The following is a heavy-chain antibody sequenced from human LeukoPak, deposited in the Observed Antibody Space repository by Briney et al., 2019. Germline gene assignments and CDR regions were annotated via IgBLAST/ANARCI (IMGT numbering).Heavy chain of an antibody. Sequence: QAGGSLRLSCEASGFTFSTYPMHWVRQAPDKGLEWVAMISHHGSNEYYADSVKGRFTISRDNSKNTVYLQMNNPRVEDTAIYYCARVHDTTGYYHYFDSWGQGTLFTVSS. CDR1: GFTFSTYP. D-gene: IGHD3-9*01. V-gene: IGHV3-30*14. CDR2: ISHHGSNE. J-gene: IGHJ4*02. CDR3: ARVHDTTGYYHYFDS.